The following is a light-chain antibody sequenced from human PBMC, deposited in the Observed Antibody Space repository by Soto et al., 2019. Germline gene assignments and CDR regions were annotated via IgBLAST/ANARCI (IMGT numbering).Light chain of an antibody. J-gene: IGKJ3*01. Sequence: DIQMTQSPSTLSASVGDRVTITCRASQSISSWLAWYQQKPGKAPKLLIYKASSLESGVPSRFSGSGSGTEFTLTISSLQPDDFATYYCQQYNSSSFGFGPGTKVDL. CDR1: QSISSW. CDR3: QQYNSSSFG. V-gene: IGKV1-5*03. CDR2: KAS.